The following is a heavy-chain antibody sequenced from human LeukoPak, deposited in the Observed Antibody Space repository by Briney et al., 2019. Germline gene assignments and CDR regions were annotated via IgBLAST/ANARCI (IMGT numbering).Heavy chain of an antibody. CDR1: GFTFDDYG. J-gene: IGHJ4*02. CDR2: INWNGASR. V-gene: IGHV3-20*04. Sequence: GGSLRLSCVASGFTFDDYGMSWVRQAPGQGPEWGSDINWNGASRRYADSVKGRFTISRDNAKNTLYLHMNSLRAEDTAVYYCTANFNYWGQGTLVTVSS. CDR3: TANFNY.